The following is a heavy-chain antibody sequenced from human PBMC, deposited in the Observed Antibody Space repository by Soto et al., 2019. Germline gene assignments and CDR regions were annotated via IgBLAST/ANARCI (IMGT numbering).Heavy chain of an antibody. D-gene: IGHD6-6*01. J-gene: IGHJ4*02. V-gene: IGHV4-34*01. Sequence: XGTLSLTCSIYSGSFSGYYWSWIRQPPGKGLEWIGEISQSGNTNYSPSLKSRVSISIDTSKKQFSLNLASVSAADTAVYYCARAPKVSGSSQTRPDFWGQGTLVTVSS. CDR2: ISQSGNT. CDR1: SGSFSGYY. CDR3: ARAPKVSGSSQTRPDF.